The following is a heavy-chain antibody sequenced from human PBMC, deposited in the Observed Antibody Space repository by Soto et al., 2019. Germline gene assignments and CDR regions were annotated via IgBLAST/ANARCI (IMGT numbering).Heavy chain of an antibody. Sequence: ASVKVSCKASGYTFTGYYMHWVRQAPGQGLEWMGWINPNSGGTNYAQKFQGWVTMTRDTSISTAYMELSRLRSDDTAVYYCARVHCSSTSCSTNWFDPWGPGTLVTGSS. CDR3: ARVHCSSTSCSTNWFDP. D-gene: IGHD2-2*02. CDR1: GYTFTGYY. CDR2: INPNSGGT. J-gene: IGHJ5*02. V-gene: IGHV1-2*04.